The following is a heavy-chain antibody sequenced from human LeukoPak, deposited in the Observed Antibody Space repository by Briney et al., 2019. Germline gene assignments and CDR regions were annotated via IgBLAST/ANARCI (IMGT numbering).Heavy chain of an antibody. D-gene: IGHD1-20*01. CDR1: GFTFSSYA. CDR2: ISYDGSNK. Sequence: PGRTLRLSCAASGFTFSSYAMHWVRQAPGKGLEWVAVISYDGSNKYYADSVKGRFTISRDNSKNTLYLQMNSLRAEDTAVYYCARGPEYSWNDAFDYWGQGTLVTVSS. CDR3: ARGPEYSWNDAFDY. J-gene: IGHJ4*02. V-gene: IGHV3-30-3*01.